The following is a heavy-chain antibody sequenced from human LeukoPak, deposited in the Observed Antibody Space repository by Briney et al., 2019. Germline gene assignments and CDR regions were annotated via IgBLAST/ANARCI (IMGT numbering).Heavy chain of an antibody. CDR1: GFTFSSYG. V-gene: IGHV3-30*02. J-gene: IGHJ4*02. D-gene: IGHD3/OR15-3a*01. CDR2: IRYDGSNK. Sequence: PGGSLRLSCAASGFTFSSYGMHWVRQAPGKGLEWVAFIRYDGSNKYYADSVKGRFTISRDNSKNTLYLQMNSLRAEDTAVYYCAKPWGRTGSYFDYWGQGTLVTVSS. CDR3: AKPWGRTGSYFDY.